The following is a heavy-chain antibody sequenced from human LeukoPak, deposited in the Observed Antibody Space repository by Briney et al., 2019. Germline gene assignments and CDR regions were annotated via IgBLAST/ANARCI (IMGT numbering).Heavy chain of an antibody. CDR2: IYYSGST. D-gene: IGHD6-19*01. V-gene: IGHV4-59*08. Sequence: SETLSLTCTVSGGSISSYYWSWIRQPPGKGLEWIGYIYYSGSTNYNPSLKSRVAISVDTSKNQFSLKLSSVTAADTAVYYCARLHAAVAAYWYFDLWGRGTLVTVSS. CDR3: ARLHAAVAAYWYFDL. CDR1: GGSISSYY. J-gene: IGHJ2*01.